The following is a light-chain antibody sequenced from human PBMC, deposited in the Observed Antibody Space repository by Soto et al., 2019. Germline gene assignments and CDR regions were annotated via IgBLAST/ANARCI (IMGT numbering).Light chain of an antibody. CDR2: NAS. Sequence: EIVLAQSPATLSLSPGEIATLSCRASQRCGNFFAWYQHKPGQAPRRLILNASTRATGIPPRFSGSGSGTDFTLTISRLEPEDFAVYYCQQRRTWPLTFGGGTKVEIK. CDR1: QRCGNF. J-gene: IGKJ4*01. V-gene: IGKV3-11*01. CDR3: QQRRTWPLT.